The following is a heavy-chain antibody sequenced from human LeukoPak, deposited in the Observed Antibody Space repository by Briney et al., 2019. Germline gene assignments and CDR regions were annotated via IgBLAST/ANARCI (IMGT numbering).Heavy chain of an antibody. Sequence: GEPLKISCKGTVYSFTSYWIGWVRQMPGKGLEWMGIIYPGDSDTRYSPSFQGQVTISADKSISTAYLQWSSLKASDTAMYYCARRRGYAYYDSSGYYDYWGQGTLVTVSS. V-gene: IGHV5-51*01. CDR3: ARRRGYAYYDSSGYYDY. J-gene: IGHJ4*02. D-gene: IGHD3-22*01. CDR1: VYSFTSYW. CDR2: IYPGDSDT.